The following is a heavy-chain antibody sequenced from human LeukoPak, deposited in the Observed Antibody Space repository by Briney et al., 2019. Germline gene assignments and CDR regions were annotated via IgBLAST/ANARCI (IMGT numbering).Heavy chain of an antibody. J-gene: IGHJ6*02. CDR1: GFTFSSYA. D-gene: IGHD6-19*01. CDR3: AKDRAGPYYYYGMDV. CDR2: ISGSGGST. Sequence: GGSLRLSCAASGFTFSSYAMSWVRQAPGKGLEWVSAISGSGGSTYYADSVKGRLTISRDNSKNTLYLQMNSLRAEDTAVYYCAKDRAGPYYYYGMDVWGQGTTVTVSS. V-gene: IGHV3-23*01.